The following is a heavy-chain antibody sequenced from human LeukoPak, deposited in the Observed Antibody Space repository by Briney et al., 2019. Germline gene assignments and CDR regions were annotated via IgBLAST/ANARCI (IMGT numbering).Heavy chain of an antibody. CDR2: IYDGGST. V-gene: IGHV4-59*02. Sequence: SQCLSLAFTVSGGSVIGYYCSWIRQPPGDGLGWLVYIYDGGSTSYNPSLKGRVTISADTPNNQLSLSLSSVTAADTAVYYCARRRDGPTPRGQGTLVTVSS. D-gene: IGHD5-24*01. CDR1: GGSVIGYY. J-gene: IGHJ5*02. CDR3: ARRRDGPTP.